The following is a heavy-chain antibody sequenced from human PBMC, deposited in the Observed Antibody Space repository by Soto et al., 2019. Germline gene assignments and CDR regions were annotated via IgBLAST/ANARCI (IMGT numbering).Heavy chain of an antibody. V-gene: IGHV5-10-1*01. CDR2: IDPSDSHT. Sequence: GESLKISCKGSGYSFTSYWITWVRQMPGKGLEWMGRIDPSDSHTNYSPSFQGHVTISVDKSISTAYLQWSSLKASDTAMYYCVRLSVQLWMDVWGQGTTVTVSS. CDR1: GYSFTSYW. CDR3: VRLSVQLWMDV. J-gene: IGHJ6*02. D-gene: IGHD5-18*01.